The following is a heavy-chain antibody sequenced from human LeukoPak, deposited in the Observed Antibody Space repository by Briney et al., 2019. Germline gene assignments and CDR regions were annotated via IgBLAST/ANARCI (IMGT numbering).Heavy chain of an antibody. CDR2: ISTVAGGT. CDR1: NLIFSAYV. D-gene: IGHD3-22*01. CDR3: VKTHDSCGHYSPYDTFDI. V-gene: IGHV3-23*01. J-gene: IGHJ3*02. Sequence: GGSLRLSCAASNLIFSAYVMNWVRQAPGKGLEWVASISTVAGGTYYADSVKGRFTISRDNSKRTLYLQMSSLSAEDTALYYCVKTHDSCGHYSPYDTFDIWGQGTVVTVSS.